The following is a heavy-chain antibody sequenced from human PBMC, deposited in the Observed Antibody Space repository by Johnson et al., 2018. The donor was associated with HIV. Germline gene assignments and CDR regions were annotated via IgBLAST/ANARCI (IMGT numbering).Heavy chain of an antibody. CDR1: GFSFSSYC. CDR3: AKDGAMAFDI. D-gene: IGHD2-2*01. J-gene: IGHJ3*02. V-gene: IGHV3-30*18. Sequence: QVQLVEYGGGLVQPGGSLRLSCTASGFSFSSYCMSWVRQAPGKGLEWVAVISYDGTKKYYADSVKGRFTMSRDNSKNTIYLQTNSLRREDTDVYYCAKDGAMAFDIWGQGTLVTVSS. CDR2: ISYDGTKK.